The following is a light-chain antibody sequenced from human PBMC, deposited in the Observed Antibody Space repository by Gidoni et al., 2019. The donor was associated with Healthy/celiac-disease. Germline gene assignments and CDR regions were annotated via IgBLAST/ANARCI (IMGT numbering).Light chain of an antibody. CDR2: GS. V-gene: IGLV2-14*01. J-gene: IGLJ3*02. CDR3: SSYTSSSTLNWV. Sequence: GSNRPSGVSNRFSGSKSGNTASLTISGLQAEDEADYYCSSYTSSSTLNWVFGGGTKLTVL.